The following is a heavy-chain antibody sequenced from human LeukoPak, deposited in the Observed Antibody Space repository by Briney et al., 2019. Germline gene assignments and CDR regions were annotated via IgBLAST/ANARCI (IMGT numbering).Heavy chain of an antibody. CDR3: AYSYYDILTGYSAFDY. CDR2: IYHSGST. Sequence: PSETLSLTCTVSGGSISSYYWSWIRQPPGKGLEWIGYIYHSGSTYYNPSLKSRVTISVDRSKNQFSLKLSSVTAADTAVYYCAYSYYDILTGYSAFDYWGQGTLVTVSS. CDR1: GGSISSYY. J-gene: IGHJ4*02. V-gene: IGHV4-59*04. D-gene: IGHD3-9*01.